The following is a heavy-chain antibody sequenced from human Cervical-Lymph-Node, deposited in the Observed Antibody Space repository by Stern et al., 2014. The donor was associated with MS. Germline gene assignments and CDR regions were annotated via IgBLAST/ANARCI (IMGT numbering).Heavy chain of an antibody. J-gene: IGHJ3*02. CDR2: IHHRGAT. D-gene: IGHD3-16*01. Sequence: QVQLQESGPGLVKPSQTLSLPCTVSGAPVNSGGYYWTWIRQVPGKGLEWIGYIHHRGATFYNPPLKSRVTISVDTSENQVSPMLSSVTAADTAVYYCAAIGPLMEGAAFDIWGQGTLVTVSS. V-gene: IGHV4-31*03. CDR3: AAIGPLMEGAAFDI. CDR1: GAPVNSGGYY.